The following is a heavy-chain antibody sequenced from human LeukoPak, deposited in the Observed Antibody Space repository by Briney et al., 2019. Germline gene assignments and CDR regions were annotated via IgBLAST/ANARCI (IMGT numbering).Heavy chain of an antibody. CDR3: AKDLRDYGDYTNNKINWFDP. V-gene: IGHV3-30*02. CDR1: GFTFSSYG. CDR2: IWYDGSNK. D-gene: IGHD4-17*01. J-gene: IGHJ5*02. Sequence: GGSLRLSCAASGFTFSSYGMHWVRQAPGKGLEWVAVIWYDGSNKYYADSVKGRFTISRDNSKNTLYLQMNSLRAEDTAVYYCAKDLRDYGDYTNNKINWFDPWGQGTLVTVSS.